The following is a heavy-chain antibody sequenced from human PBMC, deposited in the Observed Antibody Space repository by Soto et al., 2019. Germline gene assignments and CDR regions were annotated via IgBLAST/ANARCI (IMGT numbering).Heavy chain of an antibody. V-gene: IGHV3-11*01. CDR1: GFAFRHNY. D-gene: IGHD1-26*01. CDR3: ATGGIYYDA. Sequence: QVHLVEYGGGLVKPGGSLRLSCTVSGFAFRHNYVTWIRQAPGKGLEWLSYIGTAGSPAYYADSVKGRFTISTDNARKSLYLQMNSLRPEDSGVYYCATGGIYYDAWGQGTLVTVSS. CDR2: IGTAGSPA. J-gene: IGHJ5*01.